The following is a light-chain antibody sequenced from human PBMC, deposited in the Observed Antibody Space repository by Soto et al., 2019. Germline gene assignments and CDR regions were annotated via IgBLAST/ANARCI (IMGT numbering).Light chain of an antibody. Sequence: DIVLTQSPATLSVSPGERATLFCRASQSVRTNLAWYQQKPGQAPRLLIYGASTRATGIPARISGSGSGTEFTLTISSLQSEDFGLYYCHQYNNFWTFGQGTKVDIK. CDR2: GAS. V-gene: IGKV3-15*01. CDR1: QSVRTN. J-gene: IGKJ1*01. CDR3: HQYNNFWT.